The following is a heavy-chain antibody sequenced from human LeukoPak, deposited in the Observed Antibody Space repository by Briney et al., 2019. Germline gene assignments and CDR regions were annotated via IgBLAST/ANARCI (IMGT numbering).Heavy chain of an antibody. V-gene: IGHV3-30-3*01. CDR3: AREVATIGFYFDY. J-gene: IGHJ4*02. CDR1: GFTFSSYA. D-gene: IGHD5-12*01. CDR2: ISYDGSNK. Sequence: PGGSLRLSCAASGFTFSSYAMHWVRQAPGKGLEWVAVISYDGSNKYYADSVKGRFTISRDNSKNTLYLQMNSLRAEGTAVYYCAREVATIGFYFDYWGQGTLVTVSS.